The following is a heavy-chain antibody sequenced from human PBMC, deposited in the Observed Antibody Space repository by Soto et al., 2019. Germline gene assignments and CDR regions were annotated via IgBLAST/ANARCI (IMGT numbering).Heavy chain of an antibody. V-gene: IGHV1-3*01. Sequence: ASVKVSCKASGYTFTSYAMHWVRQAPGQRLEWMGWINAGNGNTKYSQKFQGRVTITRDTSASTAYMELSSLRSEDTAVYYCARDVHGDYSFDYWGQGTLVTVSS. D-gene: IGHD4-17*01. J-gene: IGHJ4*02. CDR3: ARDVHGDYSFDY. CDR2: INAGNGNT. CDR1: GYTFTSYA.